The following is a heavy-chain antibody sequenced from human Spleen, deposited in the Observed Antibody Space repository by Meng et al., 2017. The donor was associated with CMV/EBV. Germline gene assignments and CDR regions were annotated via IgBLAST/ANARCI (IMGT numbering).Heavy chain of an antibody. CDR2: IYYSGST. V-gene: IGHV4-39*07. D-gene: IGHD3-9*01. CDR1: GGSISSSSYY. Sequence: SETLSLTCTVSGGSISSSSYYWGWIRQPPGKGLEWIGSIYYSGSTYYNPSLKSRVTISVDTSKNQFSLKLSSVTAADTAVYYCARAAAYLTGYHYWGQGTLVTVSS. J-gene: IGHJ4*02. CDR3: ARAAAYLTGYHY.